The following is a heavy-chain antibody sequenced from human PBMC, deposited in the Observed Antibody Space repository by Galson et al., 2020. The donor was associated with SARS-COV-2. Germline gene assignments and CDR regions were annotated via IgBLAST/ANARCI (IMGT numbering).Heavy chain of an antibody. D-gene: IGHD6-19*01. CDR3: ARPHSTGWYYFDY. CDR2: IYSGTT. Sequence: SETLSLTCTVPDGSVNSGSFYWSWIRQPPGKGLEWIGYIYSGTTKYNPSLKSRVTISVDTAKNQYSRKLSSVTAADTAVYYCARPHSTGWYYFDYWGQGTLVTVSS. CDR1: DGSVNSGSFY. J-gene: IGHJ4*02. V-gene: IGHV4-61*01.